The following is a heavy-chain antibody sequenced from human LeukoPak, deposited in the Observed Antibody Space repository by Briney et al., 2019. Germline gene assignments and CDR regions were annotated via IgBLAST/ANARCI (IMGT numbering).Heavy chain of an antibody. D-gene: IGHD6-19*01. CDR1: GFTVSSNY. CDR2: IYSGGST. Sequence: GGSLRLSCAASGFTVSSNYMSWVRQAPGKGLEWVSVIYSGGSTYYADSVKGRFTISRDNSKNTLYLQMNSLRAEDTAVYYCASGEWLPLGGAFDIWGQGTMVTVSP. J-gene: IGHJ3*02. CDR3: ASGEWLPLGGAFDI. V-gene: IGHV3-53*01.